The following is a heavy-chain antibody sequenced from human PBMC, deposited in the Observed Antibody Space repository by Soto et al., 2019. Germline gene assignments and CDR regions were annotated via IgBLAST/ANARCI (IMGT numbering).Heavy chain of an antibody. D-gene: IGHD4-17*01. CDR2: IIPIFGTA. CDR3: ARDHYGDYERAYYYYGMDV. V-gene: IGHV1-69*01. Sequence: QVQLVQSGAEVQKPGSSVKVSCKASGGTFSSYAISWVRQAPGQGLEWMGGIIPIFGTANYAQKFQGRVTITADESTSTAYMELSSLRSEDTAVYYCARDHYGDYERAYYYYGMDVWGQGTTVTVSS. J-gene: IGHJ6*02. CDR1: GGTFSSYA.